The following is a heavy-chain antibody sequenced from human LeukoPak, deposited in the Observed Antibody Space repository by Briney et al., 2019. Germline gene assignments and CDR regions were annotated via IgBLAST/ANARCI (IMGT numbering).Heavy chain of an antibody. V-gene: IGHV1-18*01. CDR2: ISGYNGNI. CDR1: GYTFSLYG. D-gene: IGHD1-26*01. J-gene: IGHJ4*02. Sequence: SQTLSCTASGYTFSLYGAPRVRQAPAHGLEWIAWISGYNGNINYAQKLQGRVTMTTDTSTNTAYMELGSLRSDDTAVYYCARGVSRMGEGGTFDYWGQGTLVTVSS. CDR3: ARGVSRMGEGGTFDY.